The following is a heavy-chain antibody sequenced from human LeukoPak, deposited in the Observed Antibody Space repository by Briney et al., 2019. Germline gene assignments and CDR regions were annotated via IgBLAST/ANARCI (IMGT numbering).Heavy chain of an antibody. J-gene: IGHJ4*02. CDR3: ARTMVRGVIITACDY. Sequence: ASVKVSCKASGYTFTGYYMHWVRQAPGQGLEWMGWINPNSGGTNYAQKFQGRVTMTRDTSISTAYMELSRLRSDDTAVYYCARTMVRGVIITACDYWGQGTLVTVSS. CDR1: GYTFTGYY. V-gene: IGHV1-2*02. D-gene: IGHD3-10*01. CDR2: INPNSGGT.